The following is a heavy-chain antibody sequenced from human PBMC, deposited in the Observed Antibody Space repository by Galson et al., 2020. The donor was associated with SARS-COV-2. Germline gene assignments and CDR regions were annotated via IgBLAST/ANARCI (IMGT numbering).Heavy chain of an antibody. CDR1: GFTFSSYA. CDR3: ARDRSGSYSGTLDY. CDR2: ISYDGSNK. V-gene: IGHV3-30*04. Sequence: GGSLRLSCAASGFTFSSYAMHWVRQAPGKGLEWVAVISYDGSNKYYADSVKGRFTISRDNSKNTLYLQMNSLRAEDTAVYYCARDRSGSYSGTLDYWGQGTLVTVSS. D-gene: IGHD1-26*01. J-gene: IGHJ4*02.